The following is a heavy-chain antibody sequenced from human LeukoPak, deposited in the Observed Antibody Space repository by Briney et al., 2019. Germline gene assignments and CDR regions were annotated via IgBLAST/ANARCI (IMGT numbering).Heavy chain of an antibody. CDR1: GFTSSSYG. Sequence: GGSLRLSCAVSGFTSSSYGMSWVRQAPGKGLEWVSAISGSGGIRYYADSVKGRFTISRDNPKNTVYLQMNSLRAEDTAVYYCARDRLDYYYDSSGYPDYWGQGTLVTVSS. J-gene: IGHJ4*02. D-gene: IGHD3-22*01. V-gene: IGHV3-23*01. CDR3: ARDRLDYYYDSSGYPDY. CDR2: ISGSGGIR.